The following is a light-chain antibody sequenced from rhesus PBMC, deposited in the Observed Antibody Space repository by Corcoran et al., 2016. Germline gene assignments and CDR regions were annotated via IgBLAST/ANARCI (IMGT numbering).Light chain of an antibody. CDR1: ENVNNY. CDR3: QHGYGTHYS. CDR2: KAS. Sequence: DIQMTQSPSSLSASVGDRVTITCRASENVNNYLNWYQQKPGKAPKLLLYKASTLQSGVPSRFSGSGSGTDYTFTISSLQPEDVATYYCQHGYGTHYSFGQGTKGEIK. V-gene: IGKV1-74*01. J-gene: IGKJ2*01.